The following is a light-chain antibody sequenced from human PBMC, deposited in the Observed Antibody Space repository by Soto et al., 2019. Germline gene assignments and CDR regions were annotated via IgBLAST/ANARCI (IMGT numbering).Light chain of an antibody. Sequence: DIQMTQSPSTLSASVGDRVTITCRASQSISSWLAWYQQKPGKAPKLLIYDASSLESGVPSRFSGSGSGTEFTLTLSSLQPDDFATYYCQQYNSSPYPFGQGTKLEIK. CDR2: DAS. V-gene: IGKV1-5*01. J-gene: IGKJ2*01. CDR3: QQYNSSPYP. CDR1: QSISSW.